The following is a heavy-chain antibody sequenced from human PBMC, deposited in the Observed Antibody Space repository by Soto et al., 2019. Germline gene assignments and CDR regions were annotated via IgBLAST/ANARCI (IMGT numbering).Heavy chain of an antibody. J-gene: IGHJ3*02. Sequence: ASVKVSCKASGVTFSSYTISWVRQAPGQGLEWMGRIIPILGIANYAQKFQGRVTITAVKSTSTAYMELSSLRSEDTAVSYCESYGAPNPDLCSGYYDAFDIWGQGTMVTVSS. CDR2: IIPILGIA. D-gene: IGHD3-22*01. V-gene: IGHV1-69*02. CDR3: ESYGAPNPDLCSGYYDAFDI. CDR1: GVTFSSYT.